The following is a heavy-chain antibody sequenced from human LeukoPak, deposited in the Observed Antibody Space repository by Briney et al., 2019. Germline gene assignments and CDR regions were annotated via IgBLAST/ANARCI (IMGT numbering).Heavy chain of an antibody. D-gene: IGHD6-13*01. V-gene: IGHV5-51*01. CDR2: IYPSDSDT. CDR1: GYTFTSYW. Sequence: GDSLKISCKGSGYTFTSYWIGWVRQMPGKGLEWMAIIYPSDSDTRYSPSFQGHVTISADRSISTAYLQWSSLKASDTAIYYCARRTSSRKYDYWGQGTLVTVSS. CDR3: ARRTSSRKYDY. J-gene: IGHJ4*02.